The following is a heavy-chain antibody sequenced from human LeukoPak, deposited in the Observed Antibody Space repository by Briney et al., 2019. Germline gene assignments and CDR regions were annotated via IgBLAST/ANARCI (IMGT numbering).Heavy chain of an antibody. CDR2: IYHGGST. CDR1: GGSISSNNW. Sequence: PSETLSLTCAVSGGSISSNNWWSWVRQPPGKGLEWIGEIYHGGSTNYNPSLKSRVTISVDKSKNQFSLRLSSVTAADTAVYYCAREKDYYGSGSYLDYWGQGTLVTVSS. V-gene: IGHV4-4*02. CDR3: AREKDYYGSGSYLDY. D-gene: IGHD3-10*01. J-gene: IGHJ4*02.